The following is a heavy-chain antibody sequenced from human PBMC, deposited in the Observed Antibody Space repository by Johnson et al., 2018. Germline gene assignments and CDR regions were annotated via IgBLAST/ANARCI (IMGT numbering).Heavy chain of an antibody. Sequence: QVQLQESGPGLVKPSETLSLTCTVSGGSISSYYWSWIRQPPGKGLEWIGYIYYSGSTNYNPSLKSRVTISVDTSKNQFSLKLSSVTAGDTAVYYCARHLLYDDFWSGYYIPSLYYYGMDVWGQGTTVTVSS. V-gene: IGHV4-59*01. CDR1: GGSISSYY. CDR3: ARHLLYDDFWSGYYIPSLYYYGMDV. J-gene: IGHJ6*02. CDR2: IYYSGST. D-gene: IGHD3-3*01.